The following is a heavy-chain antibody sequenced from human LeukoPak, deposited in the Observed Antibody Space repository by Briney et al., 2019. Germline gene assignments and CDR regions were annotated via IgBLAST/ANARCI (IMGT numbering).Heavy chain of an antibody. D-gene: IGHD6-13*01. CDR1: GFTFSDYY. Sequence: GGSLRLSCAASGFTFSDYYMSWIRQAPGKGLEWVSHISLGSGSSIYYADSVKGRFTISRDNARNSPYLQMNGLRAEDTAVYYCAKDILEAGLFFDYWGQGTLVTVSS. CDR3: AKDILEAGLFFDY. V-gene: IGHV3-11*01. J-gene: IGHJ4*02. CDR2: ISLGSGSSI.